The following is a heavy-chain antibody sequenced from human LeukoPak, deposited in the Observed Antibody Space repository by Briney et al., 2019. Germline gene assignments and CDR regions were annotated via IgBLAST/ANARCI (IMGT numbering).Heavy chain of an antibody. CDR1: GGSISSYY. CDR3: ARGYCSSTSCYEFDY. CDR2: IYYSGST. Sequence: PSETLSLTCTVSGGSISSYYWSWLRQPPGKGLEWIGYIYYSGSTNYNPSLKSRVTISVDTSKNQFSLKLSSVTAADTAVYYCARGYCSSTSCYEFDYWGQGTLVTVSS. J-gene: IGHJ4*02. V-gene: IGHV4-59*01. D-gene: IGHD2-2*01.